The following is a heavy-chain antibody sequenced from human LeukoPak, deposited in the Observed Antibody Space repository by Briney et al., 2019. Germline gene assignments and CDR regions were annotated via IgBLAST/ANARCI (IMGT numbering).Heavy chain of an antibody. CDR2: ITGTHYTT. D-gene: IGHD4-17*01. V-gene: IGHV3-23*01. Sequence: PGGSLRLSCAASGFTFSTFAMTWVRQAPGGGLEWVSSITGTHYTTYNTDSVKGRFTISRDNSKNTLYLQMNSLRADDTAVYYCTKDPTGDYVGAFDPWGQGTLVTVSS. J-gene: IGHJ5*02. CDR1: GFTFSTFA. CDR3: TKDPTGDYVGAFDP.